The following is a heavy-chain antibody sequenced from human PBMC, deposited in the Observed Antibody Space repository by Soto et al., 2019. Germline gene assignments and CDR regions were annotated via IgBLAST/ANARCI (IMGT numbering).Heavy chain of an antibody. V-gene: IGHV4-31*01. Sequence: QVQLQESGPGLVKPSQTLSLTCTVSGGSISSGGYYWSWIRQHPGKGLEWIGYIYYSGSTYYNPFLKSPVTISVDTSKNLFSLKLSSVTAADTAVYYCARVGGINWFVPWGQGTLVTVSS. D-gene: IGHD1-20*01. CDR2: IYYSGST. J-gene: IGHJ5*02. CDR3: ARVGGINWFVP. CDR1: GGSISSGGYY.